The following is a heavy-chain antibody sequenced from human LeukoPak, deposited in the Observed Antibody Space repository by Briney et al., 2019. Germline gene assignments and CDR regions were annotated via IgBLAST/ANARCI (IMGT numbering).Heavy chain of an antibody. CDR2: INPNSGGT. CDR1: GYTFTGYY. CDR3: ARDLWFIPVRVGHGIDY. Sequence: ASVKVSCKASGYTFTGYYMHWVRQAPGQGLEWMGWINPNSGGTNYAQKLQGRVTMTRDTSISTAYMELSRLRSDDTAVYYCARDLWFIPVRVGHGIDYWGQGTLVTVSS. V-gene: IGHV1-2*02. J-gene: IGHJ4*02. D-gene: IGHD2-21*01.